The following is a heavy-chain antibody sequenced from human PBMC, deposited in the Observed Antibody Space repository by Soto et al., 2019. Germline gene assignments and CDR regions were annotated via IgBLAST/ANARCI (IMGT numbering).Heavy chain of an antibody. D-gene: IGHD2-2*01. V-gene: IGHV5-51*01. J-gene: IGHJ6*03. CDR1: RYSFTSYW. Sequence: GESLKISCKGSRYSFTSYWIGWVRQMPGKGLEWMGIIYPGDSDTRYSPSFQGQVTISADKSISTAYLQWSSLKASDTAMYYCARLVGYCSSTSCYAWEDYYYNYMDVCVNGSTVTVSS. CDR3: ARLVGYCSSTSCYAWEDYYYNYMDV. CDR2: IYPGDSDT.